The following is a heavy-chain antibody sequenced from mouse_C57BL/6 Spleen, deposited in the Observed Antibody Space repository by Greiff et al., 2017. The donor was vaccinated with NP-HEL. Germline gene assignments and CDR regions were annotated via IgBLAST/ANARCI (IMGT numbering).Heavy chain of an antibody. CDR2: ISDGGSYT. D-gene: IGHD1-1*01. V-gene: IGHV5-4*01. CDR3: ARDDITTAGYFDV. CDR1: GFTFSSYA. J-gene: IGHJ1*03. Sequence: DVMLVESGGGLVKPGGSLKLSCAASGFTFSSYAMSWVRQTPEKRLEWVATISDGGSYTYYPDNVKGRFTISRDNAKNNLYLQMSHLKSEDTAMYYCARDDITTAGYFDVWGTGTTVTVSS.